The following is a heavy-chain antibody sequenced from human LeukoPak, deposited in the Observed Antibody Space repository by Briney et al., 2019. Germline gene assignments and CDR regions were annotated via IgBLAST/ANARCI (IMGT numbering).Heavy chain of an antibody. CDR2: INPNSGDR. J-gene: IGHJ4*02. D-gene: IGHD3-10*01. Sequence: GASVKVSCTASGYTFTSYYMHWVRQAPGQGLEWMGWINPNSGDRNYAQKFQGRVTMTRDTSISTAYMELSRLRYDDTAVYYCARVYDIFGSGSHSDFWGQGTLVTVSS. CDR3: ARVYDIFGSGSHSDF. CDR1: GYTFTSYY. V-gene: IGHV1-2*02.